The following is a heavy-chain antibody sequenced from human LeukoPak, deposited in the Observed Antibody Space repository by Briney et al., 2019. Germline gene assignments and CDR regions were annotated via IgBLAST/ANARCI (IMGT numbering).Heavy chain of an antibody. Sequence: GGPLRLSCAASGFTFVRYNMNWVRQAPGKGLEWISYISSRSGAIYYADSVKGRFTISRDNGKNSLYLQMNSLRAEDTAVYYCARDYSSGDYYTPFDYWGQGSLVTVSS. CDR2: ISSRSGAI. D-gene: IGHD3-22*01. V-gene: IGHV3-48*04. J-gene: IGHJ4*02. CDR3: ARDYSSGDYYTPFDY. CDR1: GFTFVRYN.